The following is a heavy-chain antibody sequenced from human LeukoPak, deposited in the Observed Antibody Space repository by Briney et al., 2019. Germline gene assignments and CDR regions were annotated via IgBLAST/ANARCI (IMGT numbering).Heavy chain of an antibody. CDR1: GFTFGDYA. Sequence: GGSLRLSCTASGFTFGDYAMSWVRQAPGKGLEWVGFIRSKAYGGTTEYAASVKGRFTISRDDSKSIAYLQMNSLKTEDTAVYYCTRDPAAPSSWYLGPFDYWGQGTLVTVSS. D-gene: IGHD6-13*01. CDR3: TRDPAAPSSWYLGPFDY. CDR2: IRSKAYGGTT. V-gene: IGHV3-49*04. J-gene: IGHJ4*02.